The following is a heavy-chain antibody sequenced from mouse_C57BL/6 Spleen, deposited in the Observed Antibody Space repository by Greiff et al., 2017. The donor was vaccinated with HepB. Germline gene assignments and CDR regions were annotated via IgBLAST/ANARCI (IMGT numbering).Heavy chain of an antibody. Sequence: EVKLQESGGDLVKPGGSLKLSCAASGFTFSSYGMSWVRQTPDKRLEWVATISSGGSYTYYPDSVKGRFTISRDNAKNTLYLQMSSLKSEDTAMYYCARHDGNYVYFDVWGTGTTVTVSS. V-gene: IGHV5-6*01. CDR1: GFTFSSYG. J-gene: IGHJ1*03. CDR2: ISSGGSYT. D-gene: IGHD2-1*01. CDR3: ARHDGNYVYFDV.